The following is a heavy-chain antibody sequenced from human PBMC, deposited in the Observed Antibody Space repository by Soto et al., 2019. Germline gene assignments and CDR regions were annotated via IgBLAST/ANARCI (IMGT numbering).Heavy chain of an antibody. CDR2: INHSGST. J-gene: IGHJ6*02. V-gene: IGHV4-34*01. CDR3: ARGSSIAGLYYGMDV. Sequence: SETLSLTCAVYGGSFSGYYWSWIRQPPGKGLEWIGEINHSGSTNYNPSLKSRVTISVDTSKNQSSLKLSSVTAADTAVYYCARGSSIAGLYYGMDVWGQGTTVTVSS. D-gene: IGHD6-6*01. CDR1: GGSFSGYY.